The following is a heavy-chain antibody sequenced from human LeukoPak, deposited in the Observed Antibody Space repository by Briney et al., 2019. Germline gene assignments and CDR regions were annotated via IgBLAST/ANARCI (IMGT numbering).Heavy chain of an antibody. CDR3: AREKSPERKTWLQLGAFDV. CDR2: ISHTAST. V-gene: IGHV4-59*11. Sequence: SGTLSLTCTVSGGSMSHHWSWIRQSPGKGLEWIGYISHTASTNYNPSLKSRVTLSIDTSKSQLSFQLTSVTAADTAVYYCAREKSPERKTWLQLGAFDVWGQGTVVTASS. CDR1: GGSMSHH. D-gene: IGHD5-24*01. J-gene: IGHJ3*01.